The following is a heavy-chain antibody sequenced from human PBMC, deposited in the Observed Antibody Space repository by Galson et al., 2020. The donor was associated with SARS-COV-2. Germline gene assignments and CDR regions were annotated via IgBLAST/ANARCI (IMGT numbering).Heavy chain of an antibody. Sequence: SLKISCAASGFTFDEFAMHWVRQAPGKGLEWVSGITWNSGSISYADSVKGRFTISRDNAKNSLYLQMNSLRPEDTALYFCVKDLEILGAVVTPHAMDVWGRGTSVTVSS. CDR2: ITWNSGSI. V-gene: IGHV3-9*01. D-gene: IGHD2-21*02. J-gene: IGHJ6*02. CDR3: VKDLEILGAVVTPHAMDV. CDR1: GFTFDEFA.